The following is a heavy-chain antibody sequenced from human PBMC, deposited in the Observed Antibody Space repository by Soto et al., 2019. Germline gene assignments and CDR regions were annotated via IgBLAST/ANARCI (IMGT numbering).Heavy chain of an antibody. D-gene: IGHD3-3*01. Sequence: QLQLQESGSGLVKPSQTLSLTCAVSGGSISSGGYSWSWIRQPPGKGLEWIGYIYHSGSTYYNPSLKTRVTISLDTSKKQYTLKLVSVSAGDTAVYYCGRARGRFLATHGMDVWGQRTTVT. J-gene: IGHJ6*02. V-gene: IGHV4-30-2*01. CDR3: GRARGRFLATHGMDV. CDR2: IYHSGST. CDR1: GGSISSGGYS.